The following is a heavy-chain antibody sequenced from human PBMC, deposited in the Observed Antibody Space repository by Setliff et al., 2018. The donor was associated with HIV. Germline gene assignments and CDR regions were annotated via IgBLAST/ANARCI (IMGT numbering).Heavy chain of an antibody. J-gene: IGHJ5*02. Sequence: ASVKVSCKASGGTFSSYAISWVRQAPGHGLEWMGWISPYIGHTNYAQNFQGRVTMTIDTSTSTAYMELRSLRSDDTAVYYCARYEGTMVRGVASVYNWFDPWGQGTLVTVSS. D-gene: IGHD3-10*01. CDR1: GGTFSSYA. V-gene: IGHV1-18*01. CDR2: ISPYIGHT. CDR3: ARYEGTMVRGVASVYNWFDP.